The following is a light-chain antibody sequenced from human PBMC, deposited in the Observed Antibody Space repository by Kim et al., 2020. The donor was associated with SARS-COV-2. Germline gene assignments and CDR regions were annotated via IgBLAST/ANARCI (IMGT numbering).Light chain of an antibody. CDR2: QDS. V-gene: IGLV3-1*01. CDR3: QAWDSSTRV. CDR1: KLGDKY. J-gene: IGLJ2*01. Sequence: SYELTQPPSVSVSPGQTASITCSGDKLGDKYACWYQQKPGQSPVLVIYQDSKRPSGIPERFSGSNSGNTATLTISGTQAMDEAHYYCQAWDSSTRVFGGG.